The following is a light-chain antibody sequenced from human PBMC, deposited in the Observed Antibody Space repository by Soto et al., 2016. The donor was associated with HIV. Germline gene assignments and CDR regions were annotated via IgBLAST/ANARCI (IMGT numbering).Light chain of an antibody. J-gene: IGLJ2*01. V-gene: IGLV3-21*03. Sequence: YVLTQSPSVSVAPGKTAKITCGGQNVETRRVHWYQQKAGQAPVLVVHDDSERPSGIPDRFSGSKSENTATLTTNRVEVGDEADYYCQVWDSDTDYVIFGGGTKVTVL. CDR3: QVWDSDTDYVI. CDR2: DDS. CDR1: NVETRR.